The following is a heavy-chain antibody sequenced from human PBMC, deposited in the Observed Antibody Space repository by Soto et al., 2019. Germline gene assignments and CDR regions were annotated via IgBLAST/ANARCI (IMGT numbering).Heavy chain of an antibody. CDR1: GGTFSSYA. D-gene: IGHD2-2*01. CDR2: IIPISGTA. CDR3: AGSQGSSTSLEISYYMYDGMDA. Sequence: QVQLVQSGAEVKKPGSSVKVSCKASGGTFSSYAISWVRQAPGQGLEWMGGIIPISGTANYAQKFQGRVTITADESTSAAHMDLSSLRLEDTAAYYCAGSQGSSTSLEISYYMYDGMDAWGQGTTVTVSS. V-gene: IGHV1-69*01. J-gene: IGHJ6*02.